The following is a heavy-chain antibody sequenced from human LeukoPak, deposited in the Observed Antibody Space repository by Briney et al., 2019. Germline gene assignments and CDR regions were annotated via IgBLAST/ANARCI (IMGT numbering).Heavy chain of an antibody. Sequence: PGGSLRLSCEASGFIFSSYGFHWVRQAPGKGLEWVSLISYDGRNQYYGQSVKGRFTISRDNSKNTLYLQMNSLRAEDTAVYYCAKYSSSWKDLDYWGQGTLVTVSS. CDR3: AKYSSSWKDLDY. D-gene: IGHD6-13*01. CDR2: ISYDGRNQ. V-gene: IGHV3-30*18. J-gene: IGHJ4*02. CDR1: GFIFSSYG.